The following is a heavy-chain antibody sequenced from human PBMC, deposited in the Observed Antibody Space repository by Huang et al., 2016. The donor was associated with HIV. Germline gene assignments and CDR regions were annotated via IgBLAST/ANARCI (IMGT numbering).Heavy chain of an antibody. CDR2: ISYDGSNK. Sequence: QVQLVESGGGVVQPGRSLRLSCAASGFTFSSYGMHWVRQAPGKGLEWVAVISYDGSNKYYADSVKGRFTISRDNSKNTLYLQMNSRRAEDTAVYYCAKKEGVNYYDSRRDAFDIWGQGTMVTVSS. D-gene: IGHD3-22*01. CDR1: GFTFSSYG. CDR3: AKKEGVNYYDSRRDAFDI. V-gene: IGHV3-30*18. J-gene: IGHJ3*02.